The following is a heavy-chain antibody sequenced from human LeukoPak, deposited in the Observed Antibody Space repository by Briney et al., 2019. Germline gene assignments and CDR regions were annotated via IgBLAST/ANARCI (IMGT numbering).Heavy chain of an antibody. J-gene: IGHJ4*02. CDR1: GFTFSNYA. Sequence: GGSLRLSCAASGFTFSNYAMTWVRQAPGKGLEWVSVISDSADTTYYADSVKGRFTISRDNSKNTVYVEMTSLRVEDTAVYYCVKVGDYYGSRNYFSYYNSDFWGQGTLVTVSS. D-gene: IGHD3-10*01. CDR2: ISDSADTT. CDR3: VKVGDYYGSRNYFSYYNSDF. V-gene: IGHV3-23*01.